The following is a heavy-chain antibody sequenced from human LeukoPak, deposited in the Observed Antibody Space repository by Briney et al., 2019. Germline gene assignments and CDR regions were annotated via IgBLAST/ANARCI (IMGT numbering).Heavy chain of an antibody. V-gene: IGHV3-72*01. D-gene: IGHD1-26*01. J-gene: IGHJ4*02. CDR3: ASGRTGALDY. CDR1: GFTFSDHY. CDR2: TGNKTNTYTT. Sequence: PGGTLRLSCAASGFTFSDHYMDWVRQAPGKGLEWVGRTGNKTNTYTTEYAASVRGRFTISRDESRNSLYLQMNSLKTEDTAFYYCASGRTGALDYWGQGTLVTVPS.